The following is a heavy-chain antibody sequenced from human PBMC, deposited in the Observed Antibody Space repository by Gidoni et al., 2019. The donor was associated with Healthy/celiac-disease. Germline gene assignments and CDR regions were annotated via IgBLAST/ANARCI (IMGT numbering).Heavy chain of an antibody. CDR3: TTSGSSGKPKNYYYGMDV. V-gene: IGHV3-11*01. D-gene: IGHD6-19*01. J-gene: IGHJ6*02. CDR1: GFTFREHY. Sequence: QVQLVEAGGGLVKPGGSLRLSWSASGFTFREHYLGWIRQAPGRGLEWVSYISSSGSTIYYADSAKGRFTISRDNAKNSLYLQMNSLRAEDTAVYYCTTSGSSGKPKNYYYGMDVWGQGTTVTVSS. CDR2: ISSSGSTI.